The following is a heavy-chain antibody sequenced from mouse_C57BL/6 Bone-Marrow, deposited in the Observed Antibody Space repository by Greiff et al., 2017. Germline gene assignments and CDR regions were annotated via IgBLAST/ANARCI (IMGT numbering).Heavy chain of an antibody. Sequence: QVQLQQPGAELVKPGASVKLSCKASGYTFTSYWMQWVKQRPGQGLEWIGEIDPSDSYTNYNKKFKGKATLTVDTSSSTAYMQLSSLTSEDSAVYYCARSTGYVDYFDYWGQGTTLTVSS. CDR3: ARSTGYVDYFDY. V-gene: IGHV1-50*01. D-gene: IGHD3-2*02. CDR2: IDPSDSYT. J-gene: IGHJ2*01. CDR1: GYTFTSYW.